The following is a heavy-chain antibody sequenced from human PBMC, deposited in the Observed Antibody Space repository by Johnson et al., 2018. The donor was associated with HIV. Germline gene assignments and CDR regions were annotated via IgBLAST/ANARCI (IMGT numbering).Heavy chain of an antibody. V-gene: IGHV3-9*01. J-gene: IGHJ3*02. CDR3: ARDVKYYDTSGYHSDAFDI. CDR1: GFTFDDYA. Sequence: VQLVESGGGLVQPGRSLRLSCAASGFTFDDYAMHWVRQAPGKGLEWVSGISWNSGSIGYADSVKGRFTISRDNAKNSLYLQMNSLRGEDTALYYCARDVKYYDTSGYHSDAFDIWGQGTMVTVSS. CDR2: ISWNSGSI. D-gene: IGHD3-22*01.